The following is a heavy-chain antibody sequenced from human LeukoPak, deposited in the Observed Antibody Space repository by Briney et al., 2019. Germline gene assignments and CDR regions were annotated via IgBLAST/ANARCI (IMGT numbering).Heavy chain of an antibody. J-gene: IGHJ4*02. Sequence: ASVKVSCKASGYTFTSYDFNWVRQATGRRPEWMGWMSPNSGDTGYAQKFQDRVTMTRNTSISTAYMELSSLRSDDTAVYYCARGPPNWGYDYWGPGTLVTVSS. CDR3: ARGPPNWGYDY. CDR1: GYTFTSYD. CDR2: MSPNSGDT. D-gene: IGHD7-27*01. V-gene: IGHV1-8*01.